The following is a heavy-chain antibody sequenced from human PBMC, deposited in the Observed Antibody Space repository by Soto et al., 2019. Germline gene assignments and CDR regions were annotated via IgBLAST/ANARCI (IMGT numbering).Heavy chain of an antibody. V-gene: IGHV3-53*01. Sequence: PGGSLRLSCAASGFTVSSNYMSWVCQAPGKGLEWVSVIYSGGSTYYADSVKGRFTISRDNSKNTLYLQMNSLRAEDTAVYYCAKESAWLVTYYFDYWSQGTLV. CDR1: GFTVSSNY. J-gene: IGHJ4*02. CDR3: AKESAWLVTYYFDY. D-gene: IGHD6-19*01. CDR2: IYSGGST.